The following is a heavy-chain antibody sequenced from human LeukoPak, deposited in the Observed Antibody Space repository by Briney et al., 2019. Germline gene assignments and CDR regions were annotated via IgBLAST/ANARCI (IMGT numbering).Heavy chain of an antibody. CDR3: AKDRAIVVFITVDF. D-gene: IGHD3-22*01. CDR1: GFTFSIYA. V-gene: IGHV3-23*01. J-gene: IGHJ4*02. CDR2: ISGTGDNT. Sequence: GGSLRLSCAASGFTFSIYAMTWVRQAPGKGLEWVSAISGTGDNTYYADSVKGRFIISRDNSKNTLYLQMNSLRAEDTAVYYCAKDRAIVVFITVDFCGQGSLVTVSS.